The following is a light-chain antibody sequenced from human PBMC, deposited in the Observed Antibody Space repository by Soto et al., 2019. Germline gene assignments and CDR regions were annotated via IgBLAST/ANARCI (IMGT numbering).Light chain of an antibody. Sequence: DIQMTQSPSSLSASVGDSVTIACRAGQNINTFLNWYQQKPGKAPQLLIYSTSTLESGVPTRFSGSGFGTDFSLTISGLHPEDFAIYYCQQSYNIPVTFGGGTKVEIK. CDR1: QNINTF. CDR2: STS. J-gene: IGKJ4*01. V-gene: IGKV1-39*01. CDR3: QQSYNIPVT.